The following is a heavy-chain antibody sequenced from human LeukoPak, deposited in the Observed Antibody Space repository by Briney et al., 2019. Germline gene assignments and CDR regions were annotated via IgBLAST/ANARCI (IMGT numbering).Heavy chain of an antibody. CDR2: IHPGDSDT. D-gene: IGHD3-10*01. V-gene: IGHV5-51*01. CDR1: GYSFTSYW. Sequence: GESLKISCKGSGYSFTSYWIGWVRQMPGKGLEWMGIIHPGDSDTKYNPSFQGQVTISADKSVTTAYLQWSSLKASDTAIYYCARRYGSGTYLFDYWGQGTLVTVSS. J-gene: IGHJ4*02. CDR3: ARRYGSGTYLFDY.